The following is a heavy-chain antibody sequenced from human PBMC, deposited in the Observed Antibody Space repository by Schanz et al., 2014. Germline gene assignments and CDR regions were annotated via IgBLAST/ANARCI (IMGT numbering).Heavy chain of an antibody. J-gene: IGHJ4*02. Sequence: EVRLVESGGGLAKPGGSLRLSCAASGFSFSTYGMTWVRQAPGKGLEWVSSISSSSMYIYQAESMRGRFTISRDNAKNSLYLQVNNLSAEDTAVYYCVRDKKGFVAVAGRAPFDYWGQGTLVTVSS. CDR3: VRDKKGFVAVAGRAPFDY. CDR2: ISSSSMYI. D-gene: IGHD6-19*01. CDR1: GFSFSTYG. V-gene: IGHV3-21*01.